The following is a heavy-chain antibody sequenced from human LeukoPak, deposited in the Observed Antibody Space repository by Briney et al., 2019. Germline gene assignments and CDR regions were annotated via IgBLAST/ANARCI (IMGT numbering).Heavy chain of an antibody. J-gene: IGHJ4*02. Sequence: GASVKVSCKASGGTFNSYAISWVRQAPGQRLEWLGRIIPILGIANYAQKFQGRVTITADKSTSTAYMELSSLRSEDTAVYYCASSDSSGRTQFDYWGQGTLVTVSS. D-gene: IGHD3-22*01. CDR3: ASSDSSGRTQFDY. CDR2: IIPILGIA. V-gene: IGHV1-69*04. CDR1: GGTFNSYA.